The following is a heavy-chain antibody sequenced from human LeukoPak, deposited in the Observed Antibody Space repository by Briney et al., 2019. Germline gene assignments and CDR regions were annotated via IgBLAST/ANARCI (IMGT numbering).Heavy chain of an antibody. V-gene: IGHV3-48*01. CDR1: GFDFTTHS. CDR2: ISRSSSSI. D-gene: IGHD3-3*01. J-gene: IGHJ3*02. CDR3: ATASHAVWNGFHDAFDM. Sequence: GGSLRLSCAVSGFDFTTHSMNWVRQARGKGLEWLAYISRSSSSIYYTDPVKGRFTISIDNDKNSLYLQMKSLRAEDTALYFCATASHAVWNGFHDAFDMWGQGTMVTVAS.